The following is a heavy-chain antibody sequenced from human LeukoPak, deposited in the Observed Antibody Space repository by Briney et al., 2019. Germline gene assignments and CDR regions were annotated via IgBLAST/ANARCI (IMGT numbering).Heavy chain of an antibody. V-gene: IGHV3-7*01. CDR3: ARLYYDFWSGHFGLDY. CDR1: GFTFSSYW. CDR2: IKQDGSEK. J-gene: IGHJ4*02. D-gene: IGHD3-3*01. Sequence: PGGSLRLSCAASGFTFSSYWMSWVRQAPGKGLEWVADIKQDGSEKYYVDSVKGRFTISRDNAKNSLYLQMNSLRAEDTAVYYCARLYYDFWSGHFGLDYWGQGTLVTVSS.